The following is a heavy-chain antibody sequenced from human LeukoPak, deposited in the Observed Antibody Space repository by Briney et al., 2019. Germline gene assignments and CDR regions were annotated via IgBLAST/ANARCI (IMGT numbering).Heavy chain of an antibody. V-gene: IGHV4-34*01. CDR3: ARDRGTGGLFDY. D-gene: IGHD3-16*01. Sequence: SETLSLTCAVYGGSFSGYYWSRIRQPPGKGLEWIGYIYHSGSTYYNPSLKSRVTISVDRSKNQFSLKLSSVTAADTAVYYCARDRGTGGLFDYWGQGTLVTVSS. J-gene: IGHJ4*02. CDR1: GGSFSGYY. CDR2: IYHSGST.